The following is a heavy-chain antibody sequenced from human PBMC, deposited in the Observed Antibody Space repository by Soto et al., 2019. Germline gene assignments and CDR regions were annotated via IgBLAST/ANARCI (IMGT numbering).Heavy chain of an antibody. CDR1: GYTFTSYY. CDR3: AREKYYYGSGSYPPTGYMDV. V-gene: IGHV1-46*03. D-gene: IGHD3-10*01. CDR2: INPSGGST. Sequence: VKVSCKASGYTFTSYYMHWVRQAPGQGLEWMGIINPSGGSTSYAQKFQGRVTMTRDTSTSTVYMELSSLRSEDTAVYYCAREKYYYGSGSYPPTGYMDVWGKGTTVTVSS. J-gene: IGHJ6*03.